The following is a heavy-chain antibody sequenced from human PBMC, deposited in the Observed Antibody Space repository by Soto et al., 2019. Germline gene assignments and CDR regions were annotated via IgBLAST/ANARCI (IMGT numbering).Heavy chain of an antibody. CDR1: GGSISNGDFY. CDR3: ARERRALYDFDY. CDR2: IFYSGST. J-gene: IGHJ5*01. Sequence: SETLSLTCTVSGGSISNGDFYWSWIRQPPGKGLEWIGFIFYSGSTYYNPSLKSRVTISVDTSKNQFSLNLTSVTAADTAVYYCARERRALYDFDYWGHGTLVTVSS. V-gene: IGHV4-30-4*01. D-gene: IGHD3-3*01.